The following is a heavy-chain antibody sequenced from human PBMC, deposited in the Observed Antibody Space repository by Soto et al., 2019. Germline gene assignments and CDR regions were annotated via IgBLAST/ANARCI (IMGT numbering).Heavy chain of an antibody. Sequence: QLQLQESGPGLVKPSETLSLTCTVSGGSISSSSYYWGWLRQPPGKGLEWIGSIYYSGSTYYNPSLKNRVTRSADTSKNQFSLKLSSVNAADTAVYYGARHGPYYDFHLPNWSDPWGQGTLVTVSS. D-gene: IGHD3-3*01. CDR1: GGSISSSSYY. CDR3: ARHGPYYDFHLPNWSDP. J-gene: IGHJ5*02. CDR2: IYYSGST. V-gene: IGHV4-39*01.